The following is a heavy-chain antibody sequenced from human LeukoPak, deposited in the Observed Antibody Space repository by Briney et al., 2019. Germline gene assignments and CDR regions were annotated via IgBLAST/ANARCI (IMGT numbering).Heavy chain of an antibody. J-gene: IGHJ6*03. V-gene: IGHV1-46*01. CDR3: AREKPGRYYYYMDV. CDR2: INPSGDNT. D-gene: IGHD1-14*01. Sequence: ASVKVSCKASGYIFTSYYMHWVRQAPGQGIEWMGIINPSGDNTTYAQKFQGRVTMTRDMSTSTVYMELSSLRSEDTGVYYCAREKPGRYYYYMDVWGKGTTVTVSS. CDR1: GYIFTSYY.